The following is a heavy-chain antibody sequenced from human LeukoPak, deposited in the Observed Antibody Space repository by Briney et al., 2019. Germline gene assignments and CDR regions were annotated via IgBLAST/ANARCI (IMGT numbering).Heavy chain of an antibody. J-gene: IGHJ4*02. Sequence: GGSLRLSCAASGFAFSRHGIHWVRQAPGKGLEWVAFIPYDGSNKFYADSVKGRFTISRDNSKNTLYLQMNSLRAEDTAVYYCVEGYCSSTSCWMDYWGQGTLVTVSS. D-gene: IGHD2-2*01. CDR1: GFAFSRHG. CDR2: IPYDGSNK. V-gene: IGHV3-30*02. CDR3: VEGYCSSTSCWMDY.